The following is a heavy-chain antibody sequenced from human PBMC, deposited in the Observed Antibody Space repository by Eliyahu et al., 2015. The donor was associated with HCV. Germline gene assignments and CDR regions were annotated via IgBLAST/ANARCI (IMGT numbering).Heavy chain of an antibody. Sequence: QLLLQESGPGLVRPSETLSLICTVSGGSISSSRYIWGWIRQTPGKGLGWMGYIYYGGTTYYNPSLQSRVTISADTSNNQFSLRLTSVTAADTAVYYCARRGYYFDRSFDLNDPFDVWGQGTMATVSS. CDR1: GGSISSSRYI. V-gene: IGHV4-39*01. CDR2: IYYGGTT. D-gene: IGHD3-22*01. CDR3: ARRGYYFDRSFDLNDPFDV. J-gene: IGHJ3*01.